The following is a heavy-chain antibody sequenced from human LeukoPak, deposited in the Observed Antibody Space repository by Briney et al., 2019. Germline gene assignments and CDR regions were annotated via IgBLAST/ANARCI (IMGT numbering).Heavy chain of an antibody. CDR3: ARDLNYNFDF. J-gene: IGHJ4*02. CDR2: IDNDGST. Sequence: GGSLKLSCAASGFTFSNSYMHWVRQAPAKGLVWVSRIDNDGSTSYADSVKGRFTISRDNAKNTLYLQMNSLRAEDTALYYCARDLNYNFDFWGQGTLVTVSS. D-gene: IGHD5-24*01. CDR1: GFTFSNSY. V-gene: IGHV3-74*01.